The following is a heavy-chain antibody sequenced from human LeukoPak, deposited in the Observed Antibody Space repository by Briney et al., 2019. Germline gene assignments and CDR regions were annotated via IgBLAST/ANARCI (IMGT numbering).Heavy chain of an antibody. Sequence: SETLSLTCTVSGYSISSGFYWGWIRQPPGKGLEWIGNIYHSGVTYYNPSLKSRVTISVATSKNQFSLKLSSVTAADTAVYYCARAVGYFDWLPLFDYWGQGTLVTVSS. V-gene: IGHV4-38-2*02. D-gene: IGHD3-9*01. J-gene: IGHJ4*02. CDR1: GYSISSGFY. CDR2: IYHSGVT. CDR3: ARAVGYFDWLPLFDY.